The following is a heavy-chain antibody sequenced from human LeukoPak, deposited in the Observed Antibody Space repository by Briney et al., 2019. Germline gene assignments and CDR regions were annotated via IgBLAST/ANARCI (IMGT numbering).Heavy chain of an antibody. CDR3: IKDLSGTWSFDY. CDR2: ISDNGDNT. D-gene: IGHD1-26*01. J-gene: IGHJ4*02. Sequence: GGSLRLSCSASGFTFSVHYMHWVRQAPGKGLEYVSTISDNGDNTCYADSVKGRFIISRDNSKNTPYLQMNSLRVEDTAVYYCIKDLSGTWSFDYWGQGTLLIVSS. V-gene: IGHV3-64D*08. CDR1: GFTFSVHY.